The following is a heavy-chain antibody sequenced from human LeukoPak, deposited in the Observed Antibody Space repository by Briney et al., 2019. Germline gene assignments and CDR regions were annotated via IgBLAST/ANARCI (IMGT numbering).Heavy chain of an antibody. CDR1: GFTFSNYN. Sequence: GGSLRLSCAASGFTFSNYNMNWVRQAPGKAMEWVSSITSSGTYIFYADSVKGRFTISRDNAKNSLYLQMNSLRAEDTAVYYCARRRGSYSDDYWGQGTLVTVSS. V-gene: IGHV3-21*01. J-gene: IGHJ4*02. D-gene: IGHD1-26*01. CDR3: ARRRGSYSDDY. CDR2: ITSSGTYI.